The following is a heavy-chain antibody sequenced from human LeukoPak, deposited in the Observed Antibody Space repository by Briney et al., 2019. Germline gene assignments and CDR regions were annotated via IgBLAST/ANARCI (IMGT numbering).Heavy chain of an antibody. Sequence: PSETLSLTCTVSGGSISSGDYYWSWIRQPPGKGLEWIGYIYYSGSTYYNPSLKSRVTISVDTSKNQFSLKLSSVTAADTAVYYCARKAITMIVAAFDYWGQGTLVTVSS. V-gene: IGHV4-30-4*01. CDR2: IYYSGST. CDR1: GGSISSGDYY. J-gene: IGHJ4*02. CDR3: ARKAITMIVAAFDY. D-gene: IGHD3-22*01.